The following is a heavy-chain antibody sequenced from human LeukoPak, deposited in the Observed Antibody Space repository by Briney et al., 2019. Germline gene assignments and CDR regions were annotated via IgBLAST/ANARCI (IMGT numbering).Heavy chain of an antibody. V-gene: IGHV5-51*01. CDR1: GYSFTSCW. D-gene: IGHD3-9*01. CDR2: IYPGDSET. J-gene: IGHJ4*02. CDR3: AVRYFDWCFDY. Sequence: GESLKISCKGSGYSFTSCWIGWVRQMPGKGLEWMGIIYPGDSETRYSPSFQGQVTISADKSINTAYLQWSSLKASDTAMYYCAVRYFDWCFDYWGQGTLVTVSS.